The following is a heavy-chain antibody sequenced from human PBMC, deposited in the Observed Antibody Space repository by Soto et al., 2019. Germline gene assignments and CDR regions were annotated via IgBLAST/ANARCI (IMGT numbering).Heavy chain of an antibody. V-gene: IGHV3-23*01. CDR1: XFRFSDHT. Sequence: EVQLLESGGGLVQPGGSLRLSCAXXXFRFSDHTINWVRQAPGKGLEWVSSISGSGDGTRYADSVKGRFTISRDNSKNTLYLQMNSLRAEDTAIYYCANVLGYWGQGTLVTVSS. CDR3: ANVLGY. CDR2: ISGSGDGT. J-gene: IGHJ4*02. D-gene: IGHD3-16*01.